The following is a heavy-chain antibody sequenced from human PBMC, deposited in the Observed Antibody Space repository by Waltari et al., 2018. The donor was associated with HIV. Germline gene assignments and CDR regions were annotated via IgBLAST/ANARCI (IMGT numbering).Heavy chain of an antibody. CDR2: IKSETDGGTT. V-gene: IGHV3-15*01. D-gene: IGHD3-3*01. Sequence: EVQLVESGGGLVKPGGSLRLYCVGSGFTFTNAWMRWVRPAPGQGPEWVERIKSETDGGTTEYDAPVNGRFYISRDDSKNRLLLKMNSLKTGDTAVYYCTTVSDGFLGGYYYDYFDHWGQGTLATVSS. J-gene: IGHJ4*02. CDR3: TTVSDGFLGGYYYDYFDH. CDR1: GFTFTNAW.